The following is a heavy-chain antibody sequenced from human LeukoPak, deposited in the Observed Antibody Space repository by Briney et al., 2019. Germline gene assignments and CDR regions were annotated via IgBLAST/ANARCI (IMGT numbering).Heavy chain of an antibody. Sequence: GGSLRLSCAASGFTFSSYAMSWVRQAPGKGLEWVSGISGSGGSTYYADSVKGRFTISRDNSKNTLYLQMNSLRAEDTAVYYCAKDRGTMIVGNWFDPWGQETLGTVSS. V-gene: IGHV3-23*01. CDR1: GFTFSSYA. CDR2: ISGSGGST. J-gene: IGHJ5*02. CDR3: AKDRGTMIVGNWFDP. D-gene: IGHD3-22*01.